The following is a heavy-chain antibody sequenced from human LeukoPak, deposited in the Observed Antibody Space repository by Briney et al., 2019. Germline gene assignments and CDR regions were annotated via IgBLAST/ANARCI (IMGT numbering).Heavy chain of an antibody. V-gene: IGHV3-74*01. CDR2: INNDGSYI. CDR3: ARDGSAYNLDY. CDR1: GFTFSPSW. J-gene: IGHJ4*02. Sequence: GGSLRLSCAASGFTFSPSWMHWVRQAPGKGLEWVSRINNDGSYINYADSVKGRFTASRDNAKNTLNLQMNSLRAEDTAVYFCARDGSAYNLDYWGQGVLVTVSS. D-gene: IGHD3-16*01.